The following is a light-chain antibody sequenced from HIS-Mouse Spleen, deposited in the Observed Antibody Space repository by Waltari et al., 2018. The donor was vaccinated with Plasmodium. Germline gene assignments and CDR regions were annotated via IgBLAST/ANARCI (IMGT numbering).Light chain of an antibody. J-gene: IGLJ3*02. CDR3: YSTDSSGNHRV. CDR2: EDS. V-gene: IGLV3-10*01. CDR1: ELPKKY. Sequence: SYELTQLPSVSVSPGQTDRITCSGDELPKKYAYWYQQESGQAPVLVIYEDSKRPSGIPERFSGSSSGTMATLTISGAQVEDEADYYCYSTDSSGNHRVFGGGTKLTVL.